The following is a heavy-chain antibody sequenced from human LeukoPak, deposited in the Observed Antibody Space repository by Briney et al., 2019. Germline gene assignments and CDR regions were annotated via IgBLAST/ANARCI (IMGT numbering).Heavy chain of an antibody. Sequence: SETLSLTCTVSGGSISSYYWSWIRQPPGKGLEWIGYIYYSGSTNYNPSLKSRVTIAVDTSKNQFSLKLSSVPAADTAVYYCARRVREDNWFDPWGQGTLVPVSS. CDR2: IYYSGST. CDR3: ARRVREDNWFDP. J-gene: IGHJ5*02. V-gene: IGHV4-59*01. CDR1: GGSISSYY.